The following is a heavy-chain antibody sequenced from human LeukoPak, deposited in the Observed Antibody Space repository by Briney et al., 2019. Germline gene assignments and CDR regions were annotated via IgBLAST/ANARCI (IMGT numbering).Heavy chain of an antibody. V-gene: IGHV3-20*04. CDR1: GFTFDDYG. D-gene: IGHD2-15*01. Sequence: GGSLRLSCAASGFTFDDYGMSWVRRAPGKGLEWVSGINWNGGSTGYADSVKGRFTISRDNAKNSLYLQMNSLRAEDTALYYCARARASGGSPYYFDYWGQGTLVTVSS. CDR2: INWNGGST. CDR3: ARARASGGSPYYFDY. J-gene: IGHJ4*02.